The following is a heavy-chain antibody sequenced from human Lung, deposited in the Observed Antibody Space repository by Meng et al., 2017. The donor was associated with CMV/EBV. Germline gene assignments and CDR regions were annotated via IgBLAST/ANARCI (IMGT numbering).Heavy chain of an antibody. CDR3: ARGTPGRSYCDY. Sequence: QVAGGESGADVKEPGGSFKVSFKASYYPFTGYGVCWVRPAPGKGLEWMAWLGAHPGDTSHAPKFLGRVTVTADTATATAYMELRSLRSDDTAVYYCARGTPGRSYCDYWGLGTLVTVSS. V-gene: IGHV1-18*01. CDR2: LGAHPGDT. D-gene: IGHD3-10*01. CDR1: YYPFTGYG. J-gene: IGHJ4*02.